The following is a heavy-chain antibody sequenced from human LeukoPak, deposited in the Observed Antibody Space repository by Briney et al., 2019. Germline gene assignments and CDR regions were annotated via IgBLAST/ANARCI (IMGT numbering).Heavy chain of an antibody. Sequence: SETLSLTCTVSGGSISSGSYYWSWIRQPAGKGLEWIGRIYTSGSTNYNPSLKSRVTTSVDTSKNQFSLKLSSVTAADTAVYYCARYYYYYYMDVWGKGTTVTVSS. CDR1: GGSISSGSYY. CDR3: ARYYYYYYMDV. CDR2: IYTSGST. V-gene: IGHV4-61*02. J-gene: IGHJ6*03.